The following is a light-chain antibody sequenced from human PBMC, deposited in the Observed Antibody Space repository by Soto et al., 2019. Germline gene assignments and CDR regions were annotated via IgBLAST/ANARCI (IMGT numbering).Light chain of an antibody. CDR3: KQYNSYSRP. CDR2: KAS. Sequence: DIQMTQSPSTLSASVGDRVTITCRASQSISSWLAWYQQKPGKAPKLLIYKASSLESGVPSRFSGSGSGTEFTLTISSLQPDDFATYYCKQYNSYSRPFGQGTKVDIK. J-gene: IGKJ1*01. V-gene: IGKV1-5*03. CDR1: QSISSW.